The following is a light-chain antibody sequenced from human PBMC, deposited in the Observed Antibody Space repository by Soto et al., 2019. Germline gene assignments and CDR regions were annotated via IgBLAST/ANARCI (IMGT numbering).Light chain of an antibody. Sequence: DIPLTQSPSFLSASVGDRVTITCRASQGISSYLAWYQQKPGKAPELLIYSASTLQSGVPSRFSGSGSGTEFTLTISTLQPEDFATYYCQQLTTYPVTFGGGTKVEI. V-gene: IGKV1-9*01. CDR1: QGISSY. CDR2: SAS. CDR3: QQLTTYPVT. J-gene: IGKJ4*01.